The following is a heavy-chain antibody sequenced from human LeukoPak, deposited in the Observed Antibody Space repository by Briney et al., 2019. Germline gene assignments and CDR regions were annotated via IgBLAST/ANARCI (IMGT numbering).Heavy chain of an antibody. CDR1: GFTFSSYG. Sequence: GGSLRLSCAASGFTFSSYGMHWVRQAPGKGLEWVAVIWYDGSNKYYADSVKGRFTISRDNSKDTLYLQMNSLRAEDTAVYYCARGRRGAAGTCDYWGQGTLVTVSS. V-gene: IGHV3-33*01. CDR2: IWYDGSNK. J-gene: IGHJ4*02. CDR3: ARGRRGAAGTCDY. D-gene: IGHD6-13*01.